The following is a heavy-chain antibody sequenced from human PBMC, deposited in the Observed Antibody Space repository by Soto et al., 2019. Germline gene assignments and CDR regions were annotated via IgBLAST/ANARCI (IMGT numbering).Heavy chain of an antibody. CDR2: INAGNGNT. CDR1: GYTFTNYA. Sequence: QVQLVQSGAEVKKPGASVKVSCKASGYTFTNYAMHWVRQAPGQRPEWMEWINAGNGNTKFSQRFQGRVTITRDTSANIAYMELSSLTSEDTAVYYCARAGFCSTTSCSDAFDIWGQGTMVTVSS. V-gene: IGHV1-3*01. D-gene: IGHD2-2*01. J-gene: IGHJ3*02. CDR3: ARAGFCSTTSCSDAFDI.